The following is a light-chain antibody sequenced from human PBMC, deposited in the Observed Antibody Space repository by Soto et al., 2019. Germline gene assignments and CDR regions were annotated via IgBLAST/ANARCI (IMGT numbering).Light chain of an antibody. V-gene: IGKV3-20*01. J-gene: IGKJ2*01. Sequence: DIVLTQSPGTLSLSPGERATLSCRASQSVSSSYLAWYQHKPRQAPRLLIYGASSRATGIPDRFSGSGSGTNFTLTISRLEPEDFAVYYCQQYCSSPHTFGQGSKLEIK. CDR3: QQYCSSPHT. CDR2: GAS. CDR1: QSVSSSY.